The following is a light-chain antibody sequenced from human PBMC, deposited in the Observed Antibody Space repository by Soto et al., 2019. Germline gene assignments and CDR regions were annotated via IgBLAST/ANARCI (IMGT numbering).Light chain of an antibody. CDR3: QQYGSSPLT. V-gene: IGKV3-20*01. CDR1: QSVRSN. CDR2: GAS. Sequence: EIVLTQSPGTLSLSPGERATLSCRASQSVRSNLAWYQQKPGQAPRLLIYGASTRATGIPARFSGSGSGTDFTLTISRLEPEDFAVYYCQQYGSSPLTFGGGTMVDI. J-gene: IGKJ4*01.